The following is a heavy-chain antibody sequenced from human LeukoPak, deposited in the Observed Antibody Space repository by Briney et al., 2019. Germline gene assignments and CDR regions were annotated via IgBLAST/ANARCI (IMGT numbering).Heavy chain of an antibody. J-gene: IGHJ3*02. D-gene: IGHD6-19*01. Sequence: ASVKVSCKAFGYNFTGYYIYWVRQAPGQGLEWMGWINPNSGDTSYAQKFHNRVTMTRDTPISTAYMELSRLRSDDTAVYYCARDRPYSSGWYAFDIWGQGTMVTVSS. V-gene: IGHV1-2*02. CDR1: GYNFTGYY. CDR2: INPNSGDT. CDR3: ARDRPYSSGWYAFDI.